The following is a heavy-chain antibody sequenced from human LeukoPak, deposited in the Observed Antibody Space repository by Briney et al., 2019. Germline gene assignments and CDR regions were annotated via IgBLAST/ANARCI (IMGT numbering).Heavy chain of an antibody. J-gene: IGHJ4*02. CDR3: AKGAGFSSSWYFDY. CDR2: INSDGSST. CDR1: GFTFSSYW. V-gene: IGHV3-74*01. D-gene: IGHD6-13*01. Sequence: GGSLRLSCAASGFTFSSYWMHWVRQAPGQGLVWVSRINSDGSSTSYADSVKGRFTISRDNSKNTLYLQMNSLRAEDTAVYSCAKGAGFSSSWYFDYWGQGTLVTVSS.